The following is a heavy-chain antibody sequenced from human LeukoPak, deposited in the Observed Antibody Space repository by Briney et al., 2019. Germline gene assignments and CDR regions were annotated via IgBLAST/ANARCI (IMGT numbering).Heavy chain of an antibody. Sequence: SGGSLRLSCAASGFTFSSYAMHWVRQAPGKGLEWVAVISYDGSNKYYADSVKGRFTISRDNSKNTLYLQMNSLRAEDTAVYYCARDSGSPYYYYYGMDVWGQGTTVTVSS. CDR1: GFTFSSYA. CDR3: ARDSGSPYYYYYGMDV. V-gene: IGHV3-30-3*01. J-gene: IGHJ6*02. D-gene: IGHD3-10*01. CDR2: ISYDGSNK.